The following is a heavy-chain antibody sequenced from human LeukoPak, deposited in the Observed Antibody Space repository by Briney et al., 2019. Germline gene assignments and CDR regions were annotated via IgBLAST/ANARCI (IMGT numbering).Heavy chain of an antibody. V-gene: IGHV4-4*02. D-gene: IGHD3-10*01. CDR2: IYYTGST. Sequence: SGTLSLTCAVSGGSISSSNWWRWVRQPPGKGLQWIGEIYYTGSTNYNPSLKNRVTISVDKSKNQFSLKLSSVTAADTAVYYCARGGMVRGVIVYYYYGMDVWGKGTTVTVSS. CDR3: ARGGMVRGVIVYYYYGMDV. CDR1: GGSISSSNW. J-gene: IGHJ6*04.